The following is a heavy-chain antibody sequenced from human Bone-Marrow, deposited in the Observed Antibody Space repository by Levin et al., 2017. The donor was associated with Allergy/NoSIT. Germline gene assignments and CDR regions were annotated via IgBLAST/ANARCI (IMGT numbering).Heavy chain of an antibody. CDR2: ISHDGDKR. J-gene: IGHJ4*02. CDR3: ARGSTGDSGIWGQGQRYYFDY. Sequence: PGGSLRLSCAASGFTFSNYALVWVRQAPGKGLEWLTLISHDGDKRFYAESVKGRFTISRDTSQSTLFLQMNSLRAEDTAVYYCARGSTGDSGIWGQGQRYYFDYWGQGALVTVSS. CDR1: GFTFSNYA. V-gene: IGHV3-30-3*01. D-gene: IGHD6-13*01.